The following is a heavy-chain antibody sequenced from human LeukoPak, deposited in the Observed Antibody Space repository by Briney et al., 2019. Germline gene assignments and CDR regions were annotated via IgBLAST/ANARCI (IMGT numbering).Heavy chain of an antibody. CDR3: VRIYYSNAFDI. J-gene: IGHJ3*02. D-gene: IGHD4-11*01. CDR2: INPNSGGT. Sequence: ASVKVSCKASGYTFTGYYMHWVRQAPGQGLEWMGWINPNSGGTNYAQKFQGRVTITGNTSISTAYMELSSLRSEDTAVYYCVRIYYSNAFDIWGQGTMVTVSS. CDR1: GYTFTGYY. V-gene: IGHV1-2*02.